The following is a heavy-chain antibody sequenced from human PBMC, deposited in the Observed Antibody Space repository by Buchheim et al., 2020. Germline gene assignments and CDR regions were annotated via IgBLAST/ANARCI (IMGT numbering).Heavy chain of an antibody. CDR2: INPNSGGR. Sequence: QVQLVQSGAEVKRPGASVKVSCKASGYTFTSYYMHWVRQAPGQGLEWMGWINPNSGGRNYAQKFQGWVTMTRDTSISTADMELSKLRSDDTAVYYCASALNTFRYSYYYGMDVWGQGTT. J-gene: IGHJ6*02. CDR3: ASALNTFRYSYYYGMDV. CDR1: GYTFTSYY. D-gene: IGHD2/OR15-2a*01. V-gene: IGHV1-2*04.